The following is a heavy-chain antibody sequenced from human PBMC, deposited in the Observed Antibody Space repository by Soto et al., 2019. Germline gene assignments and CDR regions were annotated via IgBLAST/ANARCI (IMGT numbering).Heavy chain of an antibody. D-gene: IGHD5-12*01. CDR2: ISPDNGNT. V-gene: IGHV1-18*01. CDR1: GYTFTIYG. CDR3: ARALGYSGYAGMDV. J-gene: IGHJ6*02. Sequence: QVQLVQSGGEVKKPGASVKVSCKASGYTFTIYGINWVRQAPVQGLEWMGWISPDNGNTNYAQKLQGRVTMTTDTSTSTAYMGLRSLRSDATAVYYCARALGYSGYAGMDVWGQGTTVTVSS.